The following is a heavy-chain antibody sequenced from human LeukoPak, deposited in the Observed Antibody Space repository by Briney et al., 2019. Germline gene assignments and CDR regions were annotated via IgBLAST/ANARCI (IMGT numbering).Heavy chain of an antibody. J-gene: IGHJ4*02. CDR3: ARWGHSSSSSGHFDY. V-gene: IGHV6-1*01. Sequence: SQTLSLTCAISGDSVSSNSVAWNWIRQSPSRGLECLGRTYYRSKWYNDYAVSVKSRITINPDTSKNQFSLQLNSVTPEDTAVYYCARWGHSSSSSGHFDYWGQGTLVTVSS. CDR1: GDSVSSNSVA. CDR2: TYYRSKWYN. D-gene: IGHD6-6*01.